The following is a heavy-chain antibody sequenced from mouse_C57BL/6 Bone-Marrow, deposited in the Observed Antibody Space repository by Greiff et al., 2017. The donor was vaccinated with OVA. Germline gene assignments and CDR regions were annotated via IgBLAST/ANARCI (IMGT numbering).Heavy chain of an antibody. CDR1: GYSITSGYY. D-gene: IGHD1-1*01. V-gene: IGHV3-6*01. Sequence: DVQLQESGPGLVKPSQSLSLTCSVTGYSITSGYYWNWIRQFPGNKLEWMGYISYDGSNNYNPSLKNRISITRDTTKNQFFLKLNSVTTEDTATYYCARGYYGSSYSDYWGQGTTLTVSS. J-gene: IGHJ2*01. CDR2: ISYDGSN. CDR3: ARGYYGSSYSDY.